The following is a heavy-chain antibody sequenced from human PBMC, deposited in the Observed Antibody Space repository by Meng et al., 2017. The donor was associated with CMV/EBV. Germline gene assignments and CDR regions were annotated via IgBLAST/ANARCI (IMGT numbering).Heavy chain of an antibody. Sequence: GESLKISCAASGFTFSSYSMNWVRQAPGKGLEWVSSISSSSSYIYYADSVKGRFTISRDNAKNSLYLQMNSLRAEDTAVYYCASLSWWGSSWYGDAFDIWGQGTMVTVSS. D-gene: IGHD6-13*01. V-gene: IGHV3-21*01. CDR3: ASLSWWGSSWYGDAFDI. CDR1: GFTFSSYS. J-gene: IGHJ3*02. CDR2: ISSSSSYI.